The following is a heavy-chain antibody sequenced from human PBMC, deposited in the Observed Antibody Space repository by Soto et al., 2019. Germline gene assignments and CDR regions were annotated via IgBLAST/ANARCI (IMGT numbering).Heavy chain of an antibody. D-gene: IGHD3-10*01. J-gene: IGHJ3*02. V-gene: IGHV4-39*01. CDR3: ARAGAFDI. Sequence: SETLSLTCTVSGGSISSSSYYWGWIRQPPGKGLEWIGSIYYSGSTYYNPSLKSRVTISVDTSKNQFSLKLSSVTAADTAVYYCARAGAFDIWGQGTMVTVSS. CDR2: IYYSGST. CDR1: GGSISSSSYY.